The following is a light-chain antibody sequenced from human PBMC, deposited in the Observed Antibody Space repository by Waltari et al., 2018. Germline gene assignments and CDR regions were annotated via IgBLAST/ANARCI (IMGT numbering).Light chain of an antibody. J-gene: IGLJ3*02. CDR2: DVS. CDR1: SRDIGRYDL. V-gene: IGLV2-23*02. CDR3: CSYAGNYIWV. Sequence: QSALTQPASVSGSPGQSVTISCTGASRDIGRYDLASWYQQHPGNAPKIIICDVSKRPSGVSDRFSGSKSGDTASLTISGLQFEDEADYYCCSYAGNYIWVFGGGTRLTVL.